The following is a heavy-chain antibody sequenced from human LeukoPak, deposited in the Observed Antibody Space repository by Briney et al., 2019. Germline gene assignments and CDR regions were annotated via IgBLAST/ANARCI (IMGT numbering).Heavy chain of an antibody. Sequence: SVKVSCKASGFTFTSSAVQWVRQARGQRLEWIGWIVVGSGNTNYAQKLQERVTITRDMSTSTAYMELSSLRSEDTAVYYCTAGYLPAANYYYYYYMDVWGKGTTVTVSS. V-gene: IGHV1-58*01. J-gene: IGHJ6*03. CDR2: IVVGSGNT. CDR1: GFTFTSSA. CDR3: TAGYLPAANYYYYYYMDV. D-gene: IGHD2-2*01.